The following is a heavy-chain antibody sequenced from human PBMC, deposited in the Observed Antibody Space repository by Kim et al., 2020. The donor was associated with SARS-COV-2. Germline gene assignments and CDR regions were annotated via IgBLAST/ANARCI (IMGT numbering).Heavy chain of an antibody. CDR2: FDPEDGET. CDR3: ATLDSSGYYKEYYFDY. J-gene: IGHJ4*02. CDR1: GYTLTELS. V-gene: IGHV1-24*01. Sequence: ASVKGSCKVSGYTLTELSMHWVRQAPGKGLEWMGGFDPEDGETIYAQKFQGRVTMTEDTSTDTAYMELSSLRSEDTAVYYCATLDSSGYYKEYYFDYWGQGTLVTVSS. D-gene: IGHD3-22*01.